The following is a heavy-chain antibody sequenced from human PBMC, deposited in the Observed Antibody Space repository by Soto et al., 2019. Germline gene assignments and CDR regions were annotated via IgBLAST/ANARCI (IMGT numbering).Heavy chain of an antibody. D-gene: IGHD3-3*01. V-gene: IGHV3-21*01. CDR1: GFTFSSYS. CDR3: ASGVFGLVSPVIGGY. J-gene: IGHJ4*02. CDR2: ISRTSNYI. Sequence: GGSLRLSCAASGFTFSSYSMNWVRQAPGKGLEWVSSISRTSNYIYYTDSVKGRFTISRDNAKNSIYLQMNSLRAEDTATYYCASGVFGLVSPVIGGYWGQGTLVTVSS.